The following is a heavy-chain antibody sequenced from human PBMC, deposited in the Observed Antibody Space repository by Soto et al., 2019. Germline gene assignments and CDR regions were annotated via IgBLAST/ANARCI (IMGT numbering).Heavy chain of an antibody. CDR2: ISSSSSYI. D-gene: IGHD2-2*01. CDR3: ARTAEKIYQAAIVFDY. Sequence: EVQLVESGGGLVKPGGSLRLSCAASGFTFSSYSMNWVRQAPGKGLEWVSSISSSSSYIYYADSVKGRFTISRDNAKNSLYLQMNSRKAEDTAVYYWARTAEKIYQAAIVFDYWGQGTLVTASS. V-gene: IGHV3-21*01. J-gene: IGHJ4*02. CDR1: GFTFSSYS.